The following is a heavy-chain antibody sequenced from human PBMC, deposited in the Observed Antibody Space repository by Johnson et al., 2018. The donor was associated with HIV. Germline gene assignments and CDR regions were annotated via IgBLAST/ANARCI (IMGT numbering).Heavy chain of an antibody. Sequence: QMQLVESGGGVVQPGRSLRLSCAASGFTFSSYAMHWVRQAPGKGLEWVAIISYDGSNTFYVDSVKGRFTISRDSSKNTLYLQMNSLRPEDTALYYCARMGGHHGLDIGGEGTMVTVSS. CDR3: ARMGGHHGLDI. J-gene: IGHJ3*02. CDR1: GFTFSSYA. D-gene: IGHD3-16*01. CDR2: ISYDGSNT. V-gene: IGHV3-30*04.